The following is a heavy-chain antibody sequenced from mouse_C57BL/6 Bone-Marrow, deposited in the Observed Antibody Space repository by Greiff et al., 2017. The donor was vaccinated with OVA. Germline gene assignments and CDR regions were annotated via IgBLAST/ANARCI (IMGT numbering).Heavy chain of an antibody. CDR2: IYPGSGST. D-gene: IGHD2-2*01. CDR1: GYTFTSYW. J-gene: IGHJ4*01. CDR3: AIDYGYVSPPYAMDY. V-gene: IGHV1-55*01. Sequence: VQLQQPGAELVKPGASVKMSCKASGYTFTSYWITWVKQRPGQGLEWIGDIYPGSGSTNYNEKFKSKATLTVDTSSSTAYLHLSSLPSEDSAVYYCAIDYGYVSPPYAMDYCGQVPSVTVSS.